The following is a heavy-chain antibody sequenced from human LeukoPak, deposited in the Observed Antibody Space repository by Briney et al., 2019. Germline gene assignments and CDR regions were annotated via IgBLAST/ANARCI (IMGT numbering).Heavy chain of an antibody. V-gene: IGHV1-2*04. J-gene: IGHJ4*02. D-gene: IGHD3-22*01. Sequence: ASVTVSCTASGYTFTGYYMHWVRQAPGQGLEWMGWINPNSGGTNYAQKFQGWVTMTRDMSISTAYMELSRLRSDDTAVYYCAREKYYYDSSGYYQTRMIDYWGQGTLVTVSS. CDR3: AREKYYYDSSGYYQTRMIDY. CDR1: GYTFTGYY. CDR2: INPNSGGT.